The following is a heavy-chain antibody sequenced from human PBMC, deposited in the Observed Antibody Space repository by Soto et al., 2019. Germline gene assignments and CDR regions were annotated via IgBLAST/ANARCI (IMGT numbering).Heavy chain of an antibody. CDR1: GGSFSGYY. Sequence: SETLSLTCAVYGGSFSGYYWSWIRKPPGKGLEWIGEINHSGSTNYNPSLKSRVTISVDTSKNQFSLKLSSVTAADTAVYYCARKRCSSTSCYPYYYYMDVWGKGTTVTVSS. D-gene: IGHD2-2*01. CDR3: ARKRCSSTSCYPYYYYMDV. V-gene: IGHV4-34*01. CDR2: INHSGST. J-gene: IGHJ6*03.